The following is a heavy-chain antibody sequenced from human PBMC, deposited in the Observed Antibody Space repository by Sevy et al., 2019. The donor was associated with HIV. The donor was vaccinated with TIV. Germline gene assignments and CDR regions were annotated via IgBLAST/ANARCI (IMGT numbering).Heavy chain of an antibody. CDR3: ARDGGYSIKWYPLY. V-gene: IGHV3-30-3*01. Sequence: GGSLRLSCAASGFIFSTHAMHWVRQAPGKGLEWVAVISYEGTETFYAASVEGRFTISRDNSKSMLSLQINSLRPEDTAVYYCARDGGYSIKWYPLYWGHGTLVTVSS. D-gene: IGHD6-13*01. CDR2: ISYEGTET. J-gene: IGHJ4*01. CDR1: GFIFSTHA.